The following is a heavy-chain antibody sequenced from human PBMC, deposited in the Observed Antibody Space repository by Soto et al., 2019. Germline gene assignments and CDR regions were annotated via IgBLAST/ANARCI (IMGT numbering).Heavy chain of an antibody. V-gene: IGHV3-30*18. J-gene: IGHJ4*02. CDR3: AKDGDTLDEYYFDY. Sequence: GGSLRLSCAASGFTFSSCGVHWVRQAPGKGLEWVAVISYDGSNKYYADSVKGRFTISRDNSKNTLYLQMNSLRAEDTAVYYCAKDGDTLDEYYFDYWGQGTLVTVSS. CDR1: GFTFSSCG. CDR2: ISYDGSNK. D-gene: IGHD5-18*01.